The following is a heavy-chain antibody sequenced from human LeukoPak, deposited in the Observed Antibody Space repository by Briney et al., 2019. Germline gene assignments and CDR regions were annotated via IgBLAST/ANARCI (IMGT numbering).Heavy chain of an antibody. V-gene: IGHV3-48*01. CDR3: ARDGVWAFGVVDY. CDR1: GFIFSTYS. Sequence: GGSLRLSCAASGFIFSTYSMNWVRQAPGKGLEWVSYISSSSSTIYYADSVKGRFTISRDNAKNSLYLQMNSLRAEDTAVYYCARDGVWAFGVVDYWGQGTLVTVSS. D-gene: IGHD3-3*01. CDR2: ISSSSSTI. J-gene: IGHJ4*02.